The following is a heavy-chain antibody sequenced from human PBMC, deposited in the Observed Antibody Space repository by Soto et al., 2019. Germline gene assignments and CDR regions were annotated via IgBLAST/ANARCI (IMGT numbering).Heavy chain of an antibody. D-gene: IGHD3-22*01. CDR3: AREVASYDRSGFFDY. CDR2: ISYDGNNK. Sequence: GGSLRLSCAGSGFIFSNFAFHWVRQAPGKGLEWVALISYDGNNKYYADSVKGRFTISRDNSKNTLYLQMHSLRADDTAVYYCAREVASYDRSGFFDYWGQGALVTVSS. CDR1: GFIFSNFA. J-gene: IGHJ4*02. V-gene: IGHV3-30-3*01.